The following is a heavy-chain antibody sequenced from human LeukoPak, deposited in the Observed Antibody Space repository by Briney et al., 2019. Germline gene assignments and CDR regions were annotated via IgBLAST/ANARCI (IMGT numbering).Heavy chain of an antibody. Sequence: PGGSLRLSCAASGFTFSSYAMIWVRRAPGKGLEWVSVISGCGGSTYYADSVKGRFTISRDNSKNTLYLQMNSLRAEDTAVYYCAKGRATYCSGGTCSLDYWGQGTLVTVSS. D-gene: IGHD2-15*01. V-gene: IGHV3-23*01. J-gene: IGHJ4*02. CDR3: AKGRATYCSGGTCSLDY. CDR1: GFTFSSYA. CDR2: ISGCGGST.